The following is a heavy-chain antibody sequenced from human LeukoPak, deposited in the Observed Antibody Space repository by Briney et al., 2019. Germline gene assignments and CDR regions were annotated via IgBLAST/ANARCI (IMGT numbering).Heavy chain of an antibody. CDR3: ARQETSSYNGAFDV. CDR2: IKKDGSEK. J-gene: IGHJ3*01. CDR1: GLTFSSYW. V-gene: IGHV3-7*01. Sequence: GGSLRLSCAASGLTFSSYWMSWVRQAPGKGLEWVANIKKDGSEKYYVDSVKGRFTISRDNAKNSLYLQMNSLRADDTAVYHCARQETSSYNGAFDVWGQGTMVTVSS. D-gene: IGHD1-26*01.